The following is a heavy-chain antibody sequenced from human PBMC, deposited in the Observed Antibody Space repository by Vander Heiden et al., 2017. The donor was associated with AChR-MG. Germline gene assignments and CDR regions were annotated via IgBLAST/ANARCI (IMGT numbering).Heavy chain of an antibody. D-gene: IGHD1-1*01. V-gene: IGHV3-23*01. Sequence: VQLLESGGGLVQPGGSLRLSCAVSGLTFNTVAMAWVRQAPGKGLEWVSGISDTGSTKNYADSVKGRFTISKDDSNNTLFLQMNSLRAEDTAVYYCAKEVSIRTMDVWGQGTTVTVSS. J-gene: IGHJ6*02. CDR3: AKEVSIRTMDV. CDR2: ISDTGSTK. CDR1: GLTFNTVA.